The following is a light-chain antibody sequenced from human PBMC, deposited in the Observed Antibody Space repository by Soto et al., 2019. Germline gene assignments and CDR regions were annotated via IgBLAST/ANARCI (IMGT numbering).Light chain of an antibody. J-gene: IGKJ2*01. V-gene: IGKV3-20*01. Sequence: EIVLTQSPGTLSLSPGERATLSCRASQSVSSSYLAWYQQKPGQAPRLLIYVASSRATGIPDRFSGSGSRTDFTLTISRLEPEDSAVYYCQQYGSSGYTFGQGTKLEIK. CDR2: VAS. CDR3: QQYGSSGYT. CDR1: QSVSSSY.